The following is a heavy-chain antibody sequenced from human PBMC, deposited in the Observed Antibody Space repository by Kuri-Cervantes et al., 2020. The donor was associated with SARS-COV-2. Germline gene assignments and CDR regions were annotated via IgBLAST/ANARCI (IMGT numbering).Heavy chain of an antibody. Sequence: SVKVSCKASGGTLRNYAISWVRQAPGQGLEWMGGIIPMFDSLNYAQKFQGRVTLTTDESTSTAYMELSSLTSEDTAVYYCGSTIAVAGVGVYYHLDVWGKGTTVTSP. CDR1: GGTLRNYA. D-gene: IGHD6-19*01. CDR2: IIPMFDSL. V-gene: IGHV1-69*05. CDR3: GSTIAVAGVGVYYHLDV. J-gene: IGHJ6*03.